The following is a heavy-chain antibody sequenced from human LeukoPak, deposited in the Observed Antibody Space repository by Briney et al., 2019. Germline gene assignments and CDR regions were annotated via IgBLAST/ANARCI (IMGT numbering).Heavy chain of an antibody. Sequence: GGSLRLSCAASGFTFSSYAMSWVRQAPGKGLEWVSTISGSDGSTYYADSVKGRVTIFRDNSENTLYLQMNSLRVEDTAVYYCAKGQQPATRYNWFDPWGQGTLVTVSS. D-gene: IGHD6-13*01. CDR2: ISGSDGST. CDR1: GFTFSSYA. V-gene: IGHV3-23*01. J-gene: IGHJ5*02. CDR3: AKGQQPATRYNWFDP.